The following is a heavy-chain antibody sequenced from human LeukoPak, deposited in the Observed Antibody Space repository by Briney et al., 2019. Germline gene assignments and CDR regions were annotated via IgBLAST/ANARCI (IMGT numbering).Heavy chain of an antibody. CDR2: INHSGST. CDR1: GGSFSGYY. Sequence: SETLSLTCAVYGGSFSGYYWSWIRQPQGKGLEWIGEINHSGSTNYDPSLKSRVTISVDTSKNQFSLKLSSVTAADTAVYYCARERGYSYGPFDYWGQGTLVTVSS. CDR3: ARERGYSYGPFDY. D-gene: IGHD5-18*01. V-gene: IGHV4-34*01. J-gene: IGHJ4*02.